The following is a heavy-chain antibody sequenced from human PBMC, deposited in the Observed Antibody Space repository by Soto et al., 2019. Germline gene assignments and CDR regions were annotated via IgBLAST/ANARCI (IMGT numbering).Heavy chain of an antibody. CDR2: ISYDGSNK. CDR3: SKDSLTDV. CDR1: GFTFSSYG. D-gene: IGHD2-15*01. J-gene: IGHJ6*02. Sequence: GGSLRLSCAASGFTFSSYGMHWVRQAPGKGLEWVAVISYDGSNKYYADSVKGRFTISRDNSKNTLYLQMNSLRAEDTAVYYYSKDSLTDVWGQGTTVTVAS. V-gene: IGHV3-30*18.